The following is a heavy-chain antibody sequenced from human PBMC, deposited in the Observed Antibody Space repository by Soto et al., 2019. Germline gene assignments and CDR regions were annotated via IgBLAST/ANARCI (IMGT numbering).Heavy chain of an antibody. V-gene: IGHV4-61*01. D-gene: IGHD3-10*01. Sequence: SETLSLTCTVSGGSVSSGSYYWSWIRQPPGKGLEWIGYIYYSGSTNYNPSLKSRVTISVDTSKNQFSLKLSSVTAADTAVYYCAREGPISGYYYYGMDVWGQGTTGTVSS. CDR2: IYYSGST. J-gene: IGHJ6*01. CDR1: GGSVSSGSYY. CDR3: AREGPISGYYYYGMDV.